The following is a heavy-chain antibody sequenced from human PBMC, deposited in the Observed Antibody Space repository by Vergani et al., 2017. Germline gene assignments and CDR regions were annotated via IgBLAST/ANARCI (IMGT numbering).Heavy chain of an antibody. J-gene: IGHJ6*02. CDR1: GFTFSDYY. CDR3: ASGGDYYYYGMDV. Sequence: VQLVESGGGLVKPGGSLRLSCAASGFTFSDYYMSWIRQVPGKGLEWVSAISGSGGTTYYADSVKGRFTISRDNSKNTLYLQMNSLRAEDPAVYYCASGGDYYYYGMDVWGQGTTVTVSS. V-gene: IGHV3-23*04. CDR2: ISGSGGTT. D-gene: IGHD3-10*01.